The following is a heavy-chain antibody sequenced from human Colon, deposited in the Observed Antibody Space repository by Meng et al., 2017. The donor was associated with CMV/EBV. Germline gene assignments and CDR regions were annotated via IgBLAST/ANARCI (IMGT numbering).Heavy chain of an antibody. J-gene: IGHJ4*02. CDR2: ISSSSSTI. CDR1: GFTFSNYG. Sequence: GGSLRLSYAASGFTFSNYGINWVRQAPGKGPEWVAFISSSSSTIFYADSVQGRFTISRENAKNSLFLQMDSLRDEDTAVYYCARDGAAGFYGSGSYFFDFWGQGTLVTVSS. D-gene: IGHD3-10*01. CDR3: ARDGAAGFYGSGSYFFDF. V-gene: IGHV3-48*02.